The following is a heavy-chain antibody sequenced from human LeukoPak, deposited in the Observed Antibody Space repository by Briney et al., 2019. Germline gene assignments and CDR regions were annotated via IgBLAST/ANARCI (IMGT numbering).Heavy chain of an antibody. CDR2: IKQDGSEK. D-gene: IGHD5-12*01. J-gene: IGHJ4*02. V-gene: IGHV3-7*01. Sequence: GGSLRLSCAASGFTFSSYWMSWVRQAPGKGLEWVANIKQDGSEKYYVDSVKGRFTISRDNAKNSLYLQMNSLRAEDTAVYYCARDRGCSGYDVLFDYWGQGTLVTVSS. CDR1: GFTFSSYW. CDR3: ARDRGCSGYDVLFDY.